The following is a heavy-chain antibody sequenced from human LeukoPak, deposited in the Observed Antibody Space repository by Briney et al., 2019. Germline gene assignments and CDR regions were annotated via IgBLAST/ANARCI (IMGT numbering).Heavy chain of an antibody. CDR1: GGSLSSYY. V-gene: IGHV4-59*08. D-gene: IGHD3-10*01. CDR3: ARLYGSGSYKDY. CDR2: IYYSGST. Sequence: SETLSLTCTVSGGSLSSYYWSWIRQPPGKGLEWIGYIYYSGSTNYNPSLKSRVTISVDTSKNQFSLKLSSVTAADTAVYYCARLYGSGSYKDYWGQGTLVTVSS. J-gene: IGHJ4*02.